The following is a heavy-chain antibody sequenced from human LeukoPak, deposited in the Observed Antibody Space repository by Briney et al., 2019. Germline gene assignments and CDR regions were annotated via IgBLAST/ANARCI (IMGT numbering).Heavy chain of an antibody. CDR3: AKDRGGQLWLARVDY. Sequence: GGSLRLSCAASGFTFSSYGMHWVRQAPGKGLEWVAVISYDGSNKYYADSVKGRFTISRDNSKNTLYLQMNSLRAEDTAVYYCAKDRGGQLWLARVDYWGQGTLVTVSS. CDR2: ISYDGSNK. D-gene: IGHD5-18*01. CDR1: GFTFSSYG. V-gene: IGHV3-30*18. J-gene: IGHJ4*02.